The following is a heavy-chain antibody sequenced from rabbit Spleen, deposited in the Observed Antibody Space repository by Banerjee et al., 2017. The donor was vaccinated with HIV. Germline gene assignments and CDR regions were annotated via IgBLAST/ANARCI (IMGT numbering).Heavy chain of an antibody. CDR2: IYVGSSDTT. J-gene: IGHJ4*01. CDR1: GFSFSSSYY. CDR3: ARDLTDAIGWNFGW. D-gene: IGHD4-1*01. V-gene: IGHV1S40*01. Sequence: QSLEESGGDLVKPEGSLTLTCTASGFSFSSSYYMCWVRQAPGKGLEWIACIYVGSSDTTWYASWAKGRFTISKTSSTTVTLRMTSLTAADRAAYFCARDLTDAIGWNFGWWGPGTLVTVS.